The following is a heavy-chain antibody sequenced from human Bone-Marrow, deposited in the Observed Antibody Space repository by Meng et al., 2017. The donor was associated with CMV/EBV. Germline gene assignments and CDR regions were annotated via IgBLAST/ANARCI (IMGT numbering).Heavy chain of an antibody. Sequence: GSLRLSCTVSGYSISGGYYWAWIRQPPGKGLEWIASIDYSGNTYYNPSLKSRVTISVDTSKNQFSVRLNSVTAADTAVYYCAGSGSHLDTFDYWGQGTLVSVS. CDR2: IDYSGNT. D-gene: IGHD1-26*01. V-gene: IGHV4-38-2*02. CDR1: GYSISGGYY. J-gene: IGHJ4*02. CDR3: AGSGSHLDTFDY.